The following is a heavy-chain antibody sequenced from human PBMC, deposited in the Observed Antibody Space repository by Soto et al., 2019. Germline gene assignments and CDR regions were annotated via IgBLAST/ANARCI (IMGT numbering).Heavy chain of an antibody. V-gene: IGHV4-30-4*02. J-gene: IGHJ5*02. CDR2: IYYSGFT. D-gene: IGHD6-25*01. Sequence: SETLCLTCAVAGGSLSSGGYYWSWLRQPPGKGLEWIGYIYYSGFTSYNPSLKSRVTISVDTSKNQFSLILSSVTSADTAVYYCARDQLSSGLYVWFDPWGQGTLVTVSS. CDR1: GGSLSSGGYY. CDR3: ARDQLSSGLYVWFDP.